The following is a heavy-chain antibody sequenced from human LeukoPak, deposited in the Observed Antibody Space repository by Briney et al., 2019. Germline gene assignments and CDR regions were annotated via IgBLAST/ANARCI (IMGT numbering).Heavy chain of an antibody. CDR3: ARSITMVRGVPLPYYFDY. Sequence: GGSLGLSCAASGFPFSYYGFHWVRQAPGKGLEWVAFIRYDGNDKFYAESVKGRFTISRDTSRNTLYLQMNSLRAEDTAVYYCARSITMVRGVPLPYYFDYWGQGTLVTVSS. V-gene: IGHV3-30*02. CDR1: GFPFSYYG. J-gene: IGHJ4*02. CDR2: IRYDGNDK. D-gene: IGHD3-10*01.